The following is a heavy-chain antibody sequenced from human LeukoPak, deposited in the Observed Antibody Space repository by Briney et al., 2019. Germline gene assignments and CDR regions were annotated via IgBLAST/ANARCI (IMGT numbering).Heavy chain of an antibody. J-gene: IGHJ5*02. Sequence: PGGSLRLSCAASGFTFSSYAMSWVRQAPGKGLEWVSAISGSGGSTYYADSVKGRFTISRDNSKNTLYLQMNSLRAEDMAVYYCAKERAYCGGDCPNWFDPWGQGTLVTVSS. CDR1: GFTFSSYA. V-gene: IGHV3-23*01. CDR3: AKERAYCGGDCPNWFDP. CDR2: ISGSGGST. D-gene: IGHD2-21*01.